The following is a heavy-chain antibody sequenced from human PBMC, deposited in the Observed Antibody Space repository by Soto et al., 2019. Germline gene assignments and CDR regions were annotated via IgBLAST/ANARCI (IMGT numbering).Heavy chain of an antibody. CDR2: INAGSSTI. CDR3: AREGWELPPHFDY. Sequence: GGSLRLSCAASGFTFSSYRMNWVRQAPGKGLEWVSYINAGSSTIYYADSVRGRFTISRDSAKSSLYLQMNSLRDEDTAVYYCAREGWELPPHFDYWGQGTLVTVSS. J-gene: IGHJ4*02. D-gene: IGHD1-26*01. V-gene: IGHV3-48*02. CDR1: GFTFSSYR.